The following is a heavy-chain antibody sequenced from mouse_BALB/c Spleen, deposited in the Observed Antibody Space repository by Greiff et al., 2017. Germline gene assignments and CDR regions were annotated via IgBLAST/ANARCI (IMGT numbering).Heavy chain of an antibody. Sequence: QVQLKESGPGLVAPSQSLSITCTVSGFSLTSYDISWIRQPPGKGLEWLGVIWTGGGTNYNSAFMSRLSISKDNSKSQVFLKMNSLQTDDTAIYYCVRDGSSYYYAMDYWGQGTSVTVSS. CDR2: IWTGGGT. J-gene: IGHJ4*01. D-gene: IGHD1-1*01. CDR1: GFSLTSYD. CDR3: VRDGSSYYYAMDY. V-gene: IGHV2-9-2*01.